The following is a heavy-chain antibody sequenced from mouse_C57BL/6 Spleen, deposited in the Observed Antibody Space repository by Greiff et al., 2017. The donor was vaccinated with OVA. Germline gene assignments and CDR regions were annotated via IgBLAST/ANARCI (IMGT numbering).Heavy chain of an antibody. Sequence: EVQGVESGGGLVKPGGSLKLSCAASGFTFSDYGMHWVRQAPEKGLEWVAYISSGSSTIYYADQVKGRFTISRDNAKNTLYLQMTSLRSEDTAMYYWAKEGYYGSSLYAMDYWGQGTSVTVSS. V-gene: IGHV5-17*01. CDR3: AKEGYYGSSLYAMDY. J-gene: IGHJ4*01. CDR1: GFTFSDYG. CDR2: ISSGSSTI. D-gene: IGHD1-1*01.